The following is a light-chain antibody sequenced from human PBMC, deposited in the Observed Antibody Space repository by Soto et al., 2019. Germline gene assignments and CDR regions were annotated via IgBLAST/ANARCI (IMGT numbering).Light chain of an antibody. CDR2: LGS. Sequence: DIVMTQSPLSLPVTPGEPASISCRSSQSLLHSNGYNYLDWYLQKPGQSPQLLIYLGSNRASGVPDRFSGSGSCTDFILKISRVEPEDVGVYYCMQALQTRTFGQGTKV. J-gene: IGKJ1*01. V-gene: IGKV2-28*01. CDR1: QSLLHSNGYNY. CDR3: MQALQTRT.